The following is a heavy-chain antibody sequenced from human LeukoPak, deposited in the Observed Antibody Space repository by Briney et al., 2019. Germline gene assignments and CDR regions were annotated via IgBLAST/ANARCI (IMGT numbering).Heavy chain of an antibody. J-gene: IGHJ4*02. V-gene: IGHV3-9*01. CDR3: AKGRYYYGSGSSQHFDY. D-gene: IGHD3-10*01. Sequence: GGSLRLSCAASGFTFDDYAMHWVRQAPGKGLEGVSGISWNSGSIGYADSVKGRFTLSRDNAKNALYLQMNSLRAEDTALYYCAKGRYYYGSGSSQHFDYWGQGTLVTVS. CDR1: GFTFDDYA. CDR2: ISWNSGSI.